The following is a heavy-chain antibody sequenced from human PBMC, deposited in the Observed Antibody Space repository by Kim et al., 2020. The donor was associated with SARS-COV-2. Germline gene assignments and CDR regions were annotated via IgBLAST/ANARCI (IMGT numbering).Heavy chain of an antibody. CDR3: AILMVPRVWWIHGMDV. J-gene: IGHJ6*02. CDR1: GFTFSSYE. CDR2: ISSSGSTI. D-gene: IGHD3-10*01. V-gene: IGHV3-48*03. Sequence: GGSLRLSCAASGFTFSSYEMNWVRQAPGKGLEWVSYISSSGSTIYYADSVKGRFTISRDNAKNSLYLQMNSLRAEDTAVYYCAILMVPRVWWIHGMDVWGQGTTVTVSS.